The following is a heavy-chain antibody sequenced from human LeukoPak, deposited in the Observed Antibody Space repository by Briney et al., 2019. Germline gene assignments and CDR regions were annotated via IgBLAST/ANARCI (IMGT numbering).Heavy chain of an antibody. CDR2: ISSSGRTI. J-gene: IGHJ4*02. Sequence: PGGSLRLSCSASGFTFSDYYMSWIRQAPGKGLEWVSYISSSGRTIYYADSVKGRFTISRDNAKYSLYLQMKRLRAGDTAVYYCARSVGFEETDYWGQGTLVTVSS. CDR1: GFTFSDYY. D-gene: IGHD1-26*01. CDR3: ARSVGFEETDY. V-gene: IGHV3-11*04.